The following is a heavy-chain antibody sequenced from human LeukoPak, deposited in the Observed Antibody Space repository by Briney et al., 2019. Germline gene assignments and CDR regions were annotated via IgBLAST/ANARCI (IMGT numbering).Heavy chain of an antibody. D-gene: IGHD2-15*01. CDR1: GFTFSSYW. J-gene: IGHJ4*02. Sequence: GGSLRLSCAASGFTFSSYWMHWVRHAPGKGLVWVSRINSDGSATSYADSVMVRFPISRDSAKNTLYLQMNSLRPEDTAVHYCARGNKWSFDSWGQGALVTVSS. CDR2: INSDGSAT. CDR3: ARGNKWSFDS. V-gene: IGHV3-74*01.